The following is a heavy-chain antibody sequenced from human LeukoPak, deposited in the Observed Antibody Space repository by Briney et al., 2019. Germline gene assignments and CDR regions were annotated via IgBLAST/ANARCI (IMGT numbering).Heavy chain of an antibody. J-gene: IGHJ4*02. D-gene: IGHD3-22*01. CDR2: ISGSGGST. Sequence: GGSLRLSCAASGFTFSSYAMSWVRRAPGKGLEWVSDISGSGGSTYYADSVKGRFTISRDNSKNTLYLQMNSLRAEDTAVYYCAKCYYNSSGYYPFDYWGQGTLVTVSS. CDR1: GFTFSSYA. V-gene: IGHV3-23*01. CDR3: AKCYYNSSGYYPFDY.